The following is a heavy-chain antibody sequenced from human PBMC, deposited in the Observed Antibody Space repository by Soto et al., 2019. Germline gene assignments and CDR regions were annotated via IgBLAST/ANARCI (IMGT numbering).Heavy chain of an antibody. D-gene: IGHD2-15*01. J-gene: IGHJ6*03. CDR1: GFTFSNYW. V-gene: IGHV3-74*02. Sequence: EVQLVESGGGLDQPGGSLRLSCAASGFTFSNYWMYWVRQAPGKGLEWVSRINSDGSVSSHADSVRGRLTISRDNVKNTLYLHMDSLRAEDTAVYFCARGDCVGGTCYSLAGSFYYYMDVWGKGTTVTVFS. CDR2: INSDGSVS. CDR3: ARGDCVGGTCYSLAGSFYYYMDV.